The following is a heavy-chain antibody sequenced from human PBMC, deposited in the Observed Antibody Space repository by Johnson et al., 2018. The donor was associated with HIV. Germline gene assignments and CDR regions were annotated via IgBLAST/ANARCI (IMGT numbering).Heavy chain of an antibody. J-gene: IGHJ3*02. V-gene: IGHV3-30-3*01. Sequence: QVQLVESGGGVVQPGRSLRLSCAASGFTFSSYGMHWVRQAPGKGLEWVAVISFDGSNKYYADSVKGRFTISRDNSKNTMYLQMNSLRAEDTAVYYCARDTTSGLDGISCDGAFDIWGQGTMVTVSS. CDR2: ISFDGSNK. CDR3: ARDTTSGLDGISCDGAFDI. CDR1: GFTFSSYG. D-gene: IGHD2/OR15-2a*01.